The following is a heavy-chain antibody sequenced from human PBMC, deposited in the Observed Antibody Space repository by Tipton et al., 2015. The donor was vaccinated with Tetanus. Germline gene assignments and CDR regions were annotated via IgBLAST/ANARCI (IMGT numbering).Heavy chain of an antibody. D-gene: IGHD1-1*01. V-gene: IGHV1-18*01. CDR2: ISGYNGNT. Sequence: QLVQSGGEVKKPGASVKVSCKASGYTFTSYAVTWVRQAPGQGLEWMGWISGYNGNTNFTQKFQGRLTMTRDTSTSTAYMELRSPRSDDRPVFSCARDQLAHGGREPRLTFSS. J-gene: IGHJ4*02. CDR1: GYTFTSYA. CDR3: ARDQLAH.